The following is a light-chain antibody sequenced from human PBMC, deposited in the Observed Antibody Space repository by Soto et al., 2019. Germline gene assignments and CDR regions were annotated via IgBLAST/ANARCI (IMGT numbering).Light chain of an antibody. J-gene: IGKJ2*01. CDR3: QQYGSPPYT. CDR1: QSVSSSY. CDR2: GAS. Sequence: EIVLTQSPGTLSLSPGERATLSCRASQSVSSSYLAWYQQKPGQAPRPLIFGASSRATGIPDRFSGGGSGTDFTLTISRLEPEDFAVYYCQQYGSPPYTFGQGTKLEIK. V-gene: IGKV3-20*01.